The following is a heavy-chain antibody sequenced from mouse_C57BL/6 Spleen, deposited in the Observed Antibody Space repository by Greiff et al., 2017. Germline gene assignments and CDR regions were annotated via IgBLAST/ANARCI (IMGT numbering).Heavy chain of an antibody. CDR3: ARMTYDDGYAMDY. V-gene: IGHV1-26*01. D-gene: IGHD2-12*01. J-gene: IGHJ4*01. CDR2: INPNNGGT. Sequence: EVQLQQSGPELVKPGASVKISCKASGYTFTDYYMNWVKQSHGKSLEWIGDINPNNGGTSYNQKFKGKATLTVDKSSRTAYRELRSLTSEDSAVYYCARMTYDDGYAMDYWGQGTSVTVSS. CDR1: GYTFTDYY.